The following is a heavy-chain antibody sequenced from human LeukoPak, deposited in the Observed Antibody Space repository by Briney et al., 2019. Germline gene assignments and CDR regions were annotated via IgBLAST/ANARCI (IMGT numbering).Heavy chain of an antibody. CDR1: GYTFTSYG. V-gene: IGHV1-18*01. CDR2: ISAYNGNT. CDR3: ARVDGGDYDFWSGYWAPYYFDY. D-gene: IGHD3-3*01. J-gene: IGHJ4*02. Sequence: ASVKVSCKASGYTFTSYGISWVRQAPGQGLEWMGWISAYNGNTNYAQKLQGRVTMTTDTSTSTAYMELRSPRSDDTAVYYCARVDGGDYDFWSGYWAPYYFDYWGQGTLVTVSS.